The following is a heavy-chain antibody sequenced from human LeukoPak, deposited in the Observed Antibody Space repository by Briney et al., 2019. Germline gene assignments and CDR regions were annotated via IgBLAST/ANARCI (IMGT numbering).Heavy chain of an antibody. J-gene: IGHJ4*02. Sequence: SVKVSCKASGDTFSSYAISWVRQAPGQGLEWMGGIIPIFGTANYAQKFQGRVTITADESTSTAYMELSSLRSEDTAVYYCARVFNWNYGRYYFDYWGQGTLVTVSS. D-gene: IGHD1-7*01. V-gene: IGHV1-69*13. CDR2: IIPIFGTA. CDR3: ARVFNWNYGRYYFDY. CDR1: GDTFSSYA.